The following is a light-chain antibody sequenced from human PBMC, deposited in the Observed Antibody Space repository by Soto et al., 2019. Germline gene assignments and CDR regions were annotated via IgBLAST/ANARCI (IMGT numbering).Light chain of an antibody. J-gene: IGLJ2*01. V-gene: IGLV1-40*01. CDR2: GNS. CDR1: SSNIGAGYD. CDR3: QPYDSSLGVAV. Sequence: QSVLTQPPSVSGAPGQRVTISCTGSSSNIGAGYDVHWYQQLPGTAPKLLIYGNSNRPSGVPDRFSGSKSGTSASLAITGLQAGEEAAYSCQPYDSSLGVAVLGGGPSLPVL.